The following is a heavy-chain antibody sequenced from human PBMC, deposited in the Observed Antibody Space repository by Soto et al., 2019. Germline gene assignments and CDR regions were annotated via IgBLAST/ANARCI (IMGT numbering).Heavy chain of an antibody. CDR1: GGSFSGYY. CDR3: ARDYYYGSGSYYNAPYYYYDMDI. Sequence: SETLSLTCAVYGGSFSGYYWSWIRQPPGKGLEWIGEINHSGSTNYNPSLKSRVTISVDTSKNQFSLKLSSVTAADTAVYYCARDYYYGSGSYYNAPYYYYDMDIWGQGTTVTVSS. CDR2: INHSGST. J-gene: IGHJ6*02. V-gene: IGHV4-34*01. D-gene: IGHD3-10*01.